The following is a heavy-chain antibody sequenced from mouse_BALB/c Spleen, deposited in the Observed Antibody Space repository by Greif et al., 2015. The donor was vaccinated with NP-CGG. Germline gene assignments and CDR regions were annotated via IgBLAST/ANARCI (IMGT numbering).Heavy chain of an antibody. Sequence: QVTLKVCGPGILQPSRTLSLTCSFSGFSLSTYGIGVGWIRQPSGKGLEWLAHIWWNDNKYYNTALKSRLTISKDTSNNQVCLKIASVDTAETATYDGARRAGYDYDWFAHGGQGTLVTVSA. CDR1: GFSLSTYGIG. J-gene: IGHJ3*01. D-gene: IGHD2-4*01. CDR3: ARRAGYDYDWFAH. V-gene: IGHV8-11*01. CDR2: IWWNDNK.